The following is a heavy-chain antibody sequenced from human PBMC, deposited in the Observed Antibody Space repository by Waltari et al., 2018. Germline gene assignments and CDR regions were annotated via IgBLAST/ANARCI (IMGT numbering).Heavy chain of an antibody. J-gene: IGHJ4*02. CDR3: TKDVPPTGGTNAAH. Sequence: EVQLVESGGGLVKPGESLRLSCVASGLIFSDAWMTWVRQAPGKGLDVVGRIKSIVDGGTVVYAAPMKGRFTISRDDSKNTLYLQMNSLKTEDTAVYYCTKDVPPTGGTNAAHWGQGTLVTVSA. V-gene: IGHV3-15*05. CDR1: GLIFSDAW. CDR2: IKSIVDGGTV. D-gene: IGHD1-26*01.